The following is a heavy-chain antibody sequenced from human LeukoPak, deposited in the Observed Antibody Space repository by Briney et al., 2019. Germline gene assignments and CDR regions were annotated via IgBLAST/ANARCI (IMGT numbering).Heavy chain of an antibody. CDR1: GGSISSYY. D-gene: IGHD4-23*01. Sequence: SETLSLTCTVSGGSISSYYWSWIRQPPGKGLEWFGYIYYSGSTNYNPSLKSRVTISVDTSKNQFSLKLSSVTAADTAVYYCARAPNYGGNSGVRWFDPWGQGTLVTVSS. J-gene: IGHJ5*02. CDR3: ARAPNYGGNSGVRWFDP. V-gene: IGHV4-59*01. CDR2: IYYSGST.